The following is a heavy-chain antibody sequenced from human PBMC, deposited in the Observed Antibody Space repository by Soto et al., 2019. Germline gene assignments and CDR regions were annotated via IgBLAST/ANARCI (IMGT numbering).Heavy chain of an antibody. CDR2: INHGGST. J-gene: IGHJ4*02. CDR3: AGDLHDGDYGAAHY. D-gene: IGHD4-17*01. CDR1: GGSFGGYY. Sequence: QVQLQQWGAGLLKPSETLSLTCAVYGGSFGGYYWRWIRQPPGTVLEWVGEINHGGSTNYNPSLKSRVTMSVDPSRNQFSLKLRSVTAADTAVYYCAGDLHDGDYGAAHYWGQGTLVTVSS. V-gene: IGHV4-34*01.